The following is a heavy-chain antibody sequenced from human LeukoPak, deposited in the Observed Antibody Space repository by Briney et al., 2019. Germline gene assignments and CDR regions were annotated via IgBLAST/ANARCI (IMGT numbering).Heavy chain of an antibody. Sequence: GASVKVSCKAPGGTFSSYAISWVRQAPGQGLEWMGGIIPIFGTANYAQKFQGRVTITADESTSTAYVELSSLRSEDTAVYYCATSGDDYVWGSYRPFDYWGQGTLVTVSS. CDR3: ATSGDDYVWGSYRPFDY. J-gene: IGHJ4*02. CDR1: GGTFSSYA. D-gene: IGHD3-16*02. CDR2: IIPIFGTA. V-gene: IGHV1-69*13.